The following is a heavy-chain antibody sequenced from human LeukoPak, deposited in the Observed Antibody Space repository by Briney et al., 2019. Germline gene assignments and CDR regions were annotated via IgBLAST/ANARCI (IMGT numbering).Heavy chain of an antibody. J-gene: IGHJ4*02. CDR1: GYTFTSYT. CDR2: INAGNGNT. V-gene: IGHV1-3*01. D-gene: IGHD5-18*01. CDR3: ARTTAMVTIFDY. Sequence: ASVKVSCKASGYTFTSYTMHWVRQAPGQRLEWMGWINAGNGNTKDSQKFQGRVTITRDTSASTAYMELSSLRSEDTAVYYCARTTAMVTIFDYWGQGTLVTVSP.